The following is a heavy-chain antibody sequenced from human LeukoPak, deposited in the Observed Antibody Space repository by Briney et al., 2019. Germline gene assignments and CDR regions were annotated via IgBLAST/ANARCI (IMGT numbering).Heavy chain of an antibody. J-gene: IGHJ4*02. CDR1: GYTFTSYG. CDR3: ARDRFALLWFGEFITSDY. D-gene: IGHD3-10*01. CDR2: ISAYNGNT. V-gene: IGHV1-18*01. Sequence: ASVKVSCKASGYTFTSYGISWVRQAPGQGLEWMGWISAYNGNTNYAQKLQGRVTMTTDTSTSTAYMELRSLGSDDTAVYYCARDRFALLWFGEFITSDYWGQGTLVTVSS.